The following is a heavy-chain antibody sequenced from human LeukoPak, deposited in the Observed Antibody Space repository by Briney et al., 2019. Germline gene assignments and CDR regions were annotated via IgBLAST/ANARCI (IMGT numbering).Heavy chain of an antibody. CDR3: ARFPNTAMVMGLEYYYYGMDV. CDR1: GYTFTYYY. V-gene: IGHV1-46*01. CDR2: INPSGGST. J-gene: IGHJ6*02. D-gene: IGHD5-18*01. Sequence: ASVKVSCKASGYTFTYYYIHWVRQAPGQGLEWMGIINPSGGSTSYAQKFQGRVTMTRDTSTSTVYMELSRLRSEDTAVYYCARFPNTAMVMGLEYYYYGMDVWGQGTTVTVSS.